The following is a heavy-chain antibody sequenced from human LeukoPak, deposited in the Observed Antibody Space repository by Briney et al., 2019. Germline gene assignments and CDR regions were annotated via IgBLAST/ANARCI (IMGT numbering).Heavy chain of an antibody. CDR2: IHPKTGVT. V-gene: IGHV1-2*02. D-gene: IGHD7-27*01. J-gene: IGHJ4*02. CDR1: GYSFTDHY. Sequence: ASVKVSCKASGYSFTDHYLHWLRXXPGQGLEWMAWIHPKTGVTNYAERFQGRLSLTRDTSISTLYMELNSLTSDDTAVYYCARDHNWGPDYWGQGTLVSVSS. CDR3: ARDHNWGPDY.